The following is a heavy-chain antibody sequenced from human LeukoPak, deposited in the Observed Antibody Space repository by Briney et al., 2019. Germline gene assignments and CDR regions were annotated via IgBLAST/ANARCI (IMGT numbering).Heavy chain of an antibody. Sequence: PGGSLRLSCAASGFTVSSNYMSWVRQAPGKGLEWVSVIYSGGSTYYADSVKGRFTISRDKSKNTLYLQMNSLRAEDTAVYYCARVRRSSNSWYRWRKETAYYYGMDVWGQGTTVTVSS. J-gene: IGHJ6*02. CDR2: IYSGGST. D-gene: IGHD6-13*01. V-gene: IGHV3-53*01. CDR3: ARVRRSSNSWYRWRKETAYYYGMDV. CDR1: GFTVSSNY.